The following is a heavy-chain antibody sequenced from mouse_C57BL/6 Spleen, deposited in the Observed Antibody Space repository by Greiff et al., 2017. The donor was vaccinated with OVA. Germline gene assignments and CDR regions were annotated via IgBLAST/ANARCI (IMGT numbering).Heavy chain of an antibody. V-gene: IGHV3-6*01. CDR1: GYSITSGYY. D-gene: IGHD2-4*01. CDR3: ARGVIYYDYDGAMDY. Sequence: EVKLMESGPGLVKPSQSLSLTCSVTGYSITSGYYWNWLRQFPGNKLEWMGYISYDGSNNYNPSLKNRISITRDTSKNQFFLKLNSVTTEDTATYYCARGVIYYDYDGAMDYWGQGTSVTVSS. CDR2: ISYDGSN. J-gene: IGHJ4*01.